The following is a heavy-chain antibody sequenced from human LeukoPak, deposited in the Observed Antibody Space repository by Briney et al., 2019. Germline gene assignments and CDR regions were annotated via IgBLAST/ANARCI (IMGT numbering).Heavy chain of an antibody. Sequence: GGSLRLSCSASGFTFSSSSMHWVRRAPGKGLVWVSRISSDGTSTNYAESVKGRFIISRDNAKNTLYLQMNSLRAEDTAVYFCARVRRRSWFDYWGQGTLVAVSS. CDR2: ISSDGTST. CDR1: GFTFSSSS. D-gene: IGHD6-13*01. J-gene: IGHJ4*02. CDR3: ARVRRRSWFDY. V-gene: IGHV3-74*01.